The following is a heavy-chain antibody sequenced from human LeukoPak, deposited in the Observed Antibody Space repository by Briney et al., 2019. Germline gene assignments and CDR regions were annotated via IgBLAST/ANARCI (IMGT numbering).Heavy chain of an antibody. V-gene: IGHV1-69*05. CDR2: IIPIFGTA. CDR3: ASSYYGSGPTSD. CDR1: GGTFSSYA. Sequence: ASVKVSCKASGGTFSSYAISLVRQAPGQGLEWMGGIIPIFGTANYAQKFQGRVTITTDEATSTAYMELSSLRSEDTAVYYCASSYYGSGPTSDWGQGTLVTVSS. D-gene: IGHD3-10*01. J-gene: IGHJ4*02.